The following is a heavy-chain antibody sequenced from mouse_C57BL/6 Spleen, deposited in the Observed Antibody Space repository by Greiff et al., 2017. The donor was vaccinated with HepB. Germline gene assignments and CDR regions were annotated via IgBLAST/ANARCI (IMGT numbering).Heavy chain of an antibody. CDR2: IRLKSDNYAT. Sequence: EVKVVESGGGLVQPGGSMKLSCVASGFTFSNYWMNWVRQSPEKGLEWVAQIRLKSDNYATHYAESVKGRFTISRDDSKSSVYLQMNNLRAEDTGIYYCTGLYYYGRGFFDYWGQGTTLTVSS. CDR1: GFTFSNYW. CDR3: TGLYYYGRGFFDY. D-gene: IGHD1-1*01. J-gene: IGHJ2*01. V-gene: IGHV6-3*01.